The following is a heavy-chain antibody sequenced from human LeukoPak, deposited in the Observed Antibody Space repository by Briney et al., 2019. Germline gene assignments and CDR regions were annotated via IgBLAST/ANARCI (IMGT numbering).Heavy chain of an antibody. V-gene: IGHV3-30*02. CDR1: GFSFSSYG. CDR3: ARDFGARGWLDY. CDR2: IRSGGSNK. D-gene: IGHD6-19*01. J-gene: IGHJ4*02. Sequence: GGSLRLSCAGSGFSFSSYGMHWVRQAPGRGLEWMAFIRSGGSNKYYADSVKGRFTISRDHAKNPLYLQMNSLRVEDTAVYYCARDFGARGWLDYWGQGTLVTVSS.